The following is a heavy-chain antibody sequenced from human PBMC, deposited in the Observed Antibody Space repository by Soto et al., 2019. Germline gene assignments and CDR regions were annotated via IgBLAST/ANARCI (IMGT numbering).Heavy chain of an antibody. CDR3: AREREDAFDI. Sequence: GGSLRLSCAASGFTFSSYEINWVRQAPGKGLEWVSYISSSGGTIYYADSVKGRFTISRDIAKNSLYLQMSSLRAEDTAVYYCAREREDAFDIWGQGTMVTVSS. CDR2: ISSSGGTI. D-gene: IGHD1-26*01. CDR1: GFTFSSYE. V-gene: IGHV3-48*03. J-gene: IGHJ3*02.